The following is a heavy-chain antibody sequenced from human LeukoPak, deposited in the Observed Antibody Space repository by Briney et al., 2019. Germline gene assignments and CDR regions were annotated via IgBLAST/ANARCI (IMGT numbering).Heavy chain of an antibody. CDR1: GYTFTGYY. D-gene: IGHD5-12*01. V-gene: IGHV1-2*02. CDR2: INPNSGGT. CDR3: ASRVGGYDWGFDY. Sequence: ASVRVSCKASGYTFTGYYMHWVRQAPGQGLEWMGWINPNSGGTNYAQKFQGRVTMTRDTSISTAYMELSRLRSDDTAVYYCASRVGGYDWGFDYWGQGTLVTVSS. J-gene: IGHJ4*02.